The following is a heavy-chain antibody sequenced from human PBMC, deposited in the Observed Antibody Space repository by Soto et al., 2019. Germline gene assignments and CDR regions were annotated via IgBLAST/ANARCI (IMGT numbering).Heavy chain of an antibody. J-gene: IGHJ5*01. V-gene: IGHV3-30*18. D-gene: IGHD6-19*01. CDR2: ISYDGSNQ. Sequence: GGSLRLSCAASGFTFTRHAIHWVRQAPGKGLEWVAVISYDGSNQYYEDSVKGRFTISRDNSKNTVSLQMNSLRAEDTAVYHCAKGRVVAGIGEFDFWGQGTLVTVSS. CDR3: AKGRVVAGIGEFDF. CDR1: GFTFTRHA.